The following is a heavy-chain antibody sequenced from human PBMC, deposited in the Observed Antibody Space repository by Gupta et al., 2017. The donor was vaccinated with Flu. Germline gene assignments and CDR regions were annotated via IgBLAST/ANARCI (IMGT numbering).Heavy chain of an antibody. J-gene: IGHJ4*02. V-gene: IGHV3-53*04. CDR3: SITDSGYDYPQIAY. D-gene: IGHD5-12*01. CDR1: GFTVSSNY. Sequence: EVQLVESGGGLVQPGGSLRLSCAASGFTVSSNYMSWVRQAPGKGLEWVSVIYRGGRKYYADAVKGRFTISRHNSKNTLYRQMKSMRAEDTAVYYFSITDSGYDYPQIAYGGRVTMVTVYS. CDR2: IYRGGRK.